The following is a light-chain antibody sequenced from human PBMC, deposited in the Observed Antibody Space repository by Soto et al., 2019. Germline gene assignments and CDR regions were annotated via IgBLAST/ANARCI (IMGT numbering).Light chain of an antibody. CDR3: SSYDGSTPYV. V-gene: IGLV2-8*01. J-gene: IGLJ1*01. CDR2: EVS. Sequence: HSVLAQLLSASGSHRVKVAVSYSETSRDVDGYNFVFWYQQFPGTAPKLMIYEVSKRPSGVPDRFSGSKSGNTASLTVSGLQAEDEADYYCSSYDGSTPYVFGTGTKVT. CDR1: SRDVDGYNF.